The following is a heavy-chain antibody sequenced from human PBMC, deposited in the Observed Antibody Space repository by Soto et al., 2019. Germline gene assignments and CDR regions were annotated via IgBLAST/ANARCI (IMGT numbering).Heavy chain of an antibody. D-gene: IGHD1-26*01. J-gene: IGHJ6*02. CDR2: LNPNGGFT. Sequence: ASVKVSCKASGYTFTTYYMQWVRQAPGQGLEWMGILNPNGGFTKYSQKFQGRVTITRDTSASTAYMELSSLRSEDTAVYYCAKEGGAMDVWGQGTTVTVSS. V-gene: IGHV1-46*01. CDR3: AKEGGAMDV. CDR1: GYTFTTYY.